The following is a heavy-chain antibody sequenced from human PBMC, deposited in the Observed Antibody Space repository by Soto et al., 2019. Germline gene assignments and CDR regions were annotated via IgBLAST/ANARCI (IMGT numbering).Heavy chain of an antibody. J-gene: IGHJ6*03. Sequence: SETLSLTCTVSGGSISSGGYYWSWIRQHPGKGLEWIGYIYYSGSTYYNPSLKSRVTISVDTSKNQFSLKLSSVTAADTAVYYCARGRKYRALGMAARHHQTYYYYYYMDVWGKGTTVTVSS. D-gene: IGHD6-6*01. CDR1: GGSISSGGYY. CDR3: ARGRKYRALGMAARHHQTYYYYYYMDV. V-gene: IGHV4-31*03. CDR2: IYYSGST.